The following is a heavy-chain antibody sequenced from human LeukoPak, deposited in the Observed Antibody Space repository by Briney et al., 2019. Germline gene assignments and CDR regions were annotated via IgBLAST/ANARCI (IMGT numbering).Heavy chain of an antibody. J-gene: IGHJ4*02. CDR2: INPNSGGT. CDR1: GYTFTSYY. CDR3: ARDLPSHGYNSH. D-gene: IGHD5-24*01. V-gene: IGHV1-2*02. Sequence: GASVKVSCKASGYTFTSYYMHGVRQAPGQGLEWMGWINPNSGGTNYAQKFQGRVTMTRDTSISTAYMELSRLRSDDTAVYYCARDLPSHGYNSHWGQGTLVTVSS.